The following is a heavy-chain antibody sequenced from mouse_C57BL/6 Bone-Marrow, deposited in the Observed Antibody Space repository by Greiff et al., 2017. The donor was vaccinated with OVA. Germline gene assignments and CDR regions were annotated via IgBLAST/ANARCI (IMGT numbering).Heavy chain of an antibody. CDR1: GYSITSGYY. CDR2: ISYDGSN. D-gene: IGHD2-4*01. V-gene: IGHV3-6*01. Sequence: DVKLVESGPGLVKPSQSLSLTCSVTGYSITSGYYWNWIRQFPGNKLEWMGYISYDGSNNYNPSLKNRISITRDTSKNQFFLKLNSVTTEDTATYYCARDEGLYYDYVWYFDVWGTGTTVTVSS. CDR3: ARDEGLYYDYVWYFDV. J-gene: IGHJ1*03.